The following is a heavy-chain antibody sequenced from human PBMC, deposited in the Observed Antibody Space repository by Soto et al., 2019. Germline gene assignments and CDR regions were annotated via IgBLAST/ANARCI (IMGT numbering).Heavy chain of an antibody. CDR1: GGCFSGYY. V-gene: IGHV4-34*01. Sequence: RSDAVSLTCADHGGCFSGYYWSWIRQSPGKGLEWIGEINHSGSTNYTPSLKSRVTISVDTSKNQVSLKLSSVTAADTAVYYCARTTAFVSGTYPPAHFDYWGQGTRVTVSS. D-gene: IGHD3-16*01. J-gene: IGHJ4*02. CDR2: INHSGST. CDR3: ARTTAFVSGTYPPAHFDY.